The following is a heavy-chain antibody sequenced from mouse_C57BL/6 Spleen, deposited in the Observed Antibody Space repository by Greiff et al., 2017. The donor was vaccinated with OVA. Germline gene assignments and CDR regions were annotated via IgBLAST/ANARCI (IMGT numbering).Heavy chain of an antibody. Sequence: QVQLKESGAELVRPGTSVKVSCKASGYAFTNYLIEWVKQRPGQGLEWIGVINPGSGGTNYNEKFKGKATLTADKSSSTAYMQLSSLTSEDSAVYFCARRNSNYVDAMDYWGQVTSVTVSS. CDR2: INPGSGGT. CDR3: ARRNSNYVDAMDY. J-gene: IGHJ4*01. D-gene: IGHD2-5*01. CDR1: GYAFTNYL. V-gene: IGHV1-54*01.